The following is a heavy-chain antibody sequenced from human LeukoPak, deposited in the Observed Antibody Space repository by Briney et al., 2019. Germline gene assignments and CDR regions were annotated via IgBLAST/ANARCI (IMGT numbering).Heavy chain of an antibody. V-gene: IGHV4-59*08. CDR2: APYVGAT. CDR1: GGPVSGFY. J-gene: IGHJ4*02. CDR3: ARHYGGHTFGTTFDY. Sequence: SETLSLTCGVSGGPVSGFYWSWIRLAPGKRLEWIGYAPYVGATNYNPSLKSRATVSVDTSNNQFALRLTSVTAADTAIYYCARHYGGHTFGTTFDYWGQGILVTVSS. D-gene: IGHD3-16*01.